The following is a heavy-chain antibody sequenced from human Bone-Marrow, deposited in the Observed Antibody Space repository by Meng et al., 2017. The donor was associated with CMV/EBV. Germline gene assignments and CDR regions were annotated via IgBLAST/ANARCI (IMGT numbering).Heavy chain of an antibody. CDR3: ARNKYLYYYYGMDV. CDR2: INWNGGST. J-gene: IGHJ6*02. Sequence: GESLKISCAASGFTFDDYGMSWVRQAPGKGLEWVSGINWNGGSTGYADSVKGRFTISRDNAKNSLYLQMNSLRAEDTAVYYCARNKYLYYYYGMDVWGQGTTVTVSS. D-gene: IGHD2-2*01. CDR1: GFTFDDYG. V-gene: IGHV3-20*04.